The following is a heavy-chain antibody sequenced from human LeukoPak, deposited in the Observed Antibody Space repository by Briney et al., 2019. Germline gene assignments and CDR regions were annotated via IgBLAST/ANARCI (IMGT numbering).Heavy chain of an antibody. V-gene: IGHV3-20*04. Sequence: GGSLRLSCAASGFTFDDYGMSWVRQAPGKGLEWVSGINWNGGSTYYADSVKGRFTISRDNSKNTLYLQMNSLRAEDTAVYYCAKDPSVDYGSGSYSYYFDYWGQGTLVTVSS. CDR3: AKDPSVDYGSGSYSYYFDY. D-gene: IGHD3-10*01. J-gene: IGHJ4*02. CDR2: INWNGGST. CDR1: GFTFDDYG.